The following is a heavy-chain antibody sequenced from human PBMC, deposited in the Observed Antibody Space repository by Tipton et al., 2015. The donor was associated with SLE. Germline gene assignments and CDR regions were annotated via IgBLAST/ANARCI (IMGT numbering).Heavy chain of an antibody. D-gene: IGHD2-15*01. CDR2: IRYDGSKK. J-gene: IGHJ4*02. V-gene: IGHV3-30*19. CDR3: ARDSWVVPHYFDY. CDR1: GFTFSDSA. Sequence: RSLRLSCEVSGFTFSDSAMHWVRQAPGQGLEWVAFIRYDGSKKYYADSVKGRFTISRDNSKNTVSLEMKSLRSEDTAVYYCARDSWVVPHYFDYWGQGTLVTVSS.